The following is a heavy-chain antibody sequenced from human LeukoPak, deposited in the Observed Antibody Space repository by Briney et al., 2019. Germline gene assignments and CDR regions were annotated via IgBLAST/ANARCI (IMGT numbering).Heavy chain of an antibody. Sequence: PSETLSLTCTVSGGSISSYYWNWFRQPAGKGLEWIGRIYTSGSTNYNSSLKSRVTISVDTSKNHFSLKLSSVTAADTAVYYCARESDRYCSSTSCPNWYDPWGQGTLVTVSS. J-gene: IGHJ5*02. CDR2: IYTSGST. V-gene: IGHV4-4*07. CDR1: GGSISSYY. D-gene: IGHD2-2*01. CDR3: ARESDRYCSSTSCPNWYDP.